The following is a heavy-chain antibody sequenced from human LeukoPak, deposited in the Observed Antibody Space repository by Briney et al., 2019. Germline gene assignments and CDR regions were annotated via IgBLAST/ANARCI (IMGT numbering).Heavy chain of an antibody. J-gene: IGHJ4*02. V-gene: IGHV3-23*01. Sequence: PGGSLRLSCAASGFTFSSYAMSWVRQAPGKGQEWVSAISGSGGSTYYAVSVKGRFTISRDNSKNTLYLQMNSLRAEDTAVYYCAKGTTIAGYYFHFWGQGILVTVSS. CDR2: ISGSGGST. CDR1: GFTFSSYA. CDR3: AKGTTIAGYYFHF. D-gene: IGHD1-1*01.